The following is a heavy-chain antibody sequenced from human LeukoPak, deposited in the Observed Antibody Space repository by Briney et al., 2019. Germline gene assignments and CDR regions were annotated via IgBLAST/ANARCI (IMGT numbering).Heavy chain of an antibody. V-gene: IGHV4-39*01. CDR2: IYYSGST. CDR1: GGSISSSRYY. CDR3: ARQGSVTTDNWFDP. J-gene: IGHJ5*02. D-gene: IGHD4-17*01. Sequence: SETLSLTCTVSGGSISSSRYYWGWIRQPPGKGLEWIGSIYYSGSTYYNPSLKSRVTISVDTSKNQFSLKLSSVTAADTAVYYCARQGSVTTDNWFDPWGQGTLVTVSS.